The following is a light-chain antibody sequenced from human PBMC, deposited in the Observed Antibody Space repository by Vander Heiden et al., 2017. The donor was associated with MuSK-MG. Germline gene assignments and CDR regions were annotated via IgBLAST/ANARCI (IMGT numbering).Light chain of an antibody. V-gene: IGKV3-15*01. J-gene: IGKJ2*01. CDR1: QSVSSN. CDR3: QQYNNWPPA. CDR2: GAS. Sequence: EIVMTQSPATLSVSPGERATLSCRASQSVSSNLAWYQQKPGQAPRLPIYGASTRATGIPARFSGSGSGTEFTLTISSLQSEDFAVYDCQQYNNWPPAFAHGTKLEIK.